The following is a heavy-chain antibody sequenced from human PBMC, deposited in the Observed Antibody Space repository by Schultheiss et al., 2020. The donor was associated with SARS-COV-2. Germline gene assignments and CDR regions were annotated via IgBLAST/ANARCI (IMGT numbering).Heavy chain of an antibody. CDR1: GFTFITYA. D-gene: IGHD5-24*01. Sequence: GESLKISCAASGFTFITYAMHWVRQAPGKGLEWVAVISYDGSNKYYADSVKGRFTISRDNSKNTLYLQMNSLRAEDTAVYPCARTGRPVPDRDFGFDYWGQGTLVTVSS. V-gene: IGHV3-30*04. CDR2: ISYDGSNK. J-gene: IGHJ4*02. CDR3: ARTGRPVPDRDFGFDY.